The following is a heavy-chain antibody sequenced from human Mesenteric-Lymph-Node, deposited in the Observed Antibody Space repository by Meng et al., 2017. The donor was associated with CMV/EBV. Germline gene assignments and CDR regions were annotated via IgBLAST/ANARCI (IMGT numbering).Heavy chain of an antibody. CDR3: ARGEVTYCSSTSCYTGYFQH. CDR2: INPNSGGT. V-gene: IGHV1-2*02. D-gene: IGHD2-2*02. J-gene: IGHJ1*01. CDR1: GYTFTGYY. Sequence: ASVKVSCKASGYTFTGYYIHWVRQAPGQGLEWMGWINPNSGGTNYAQKFQGRVTMTRDTSISTAYMELSRLRSDDTAVYYCARGEVTYCSSTSCYTGYFQHWGQGTLVTVSS.